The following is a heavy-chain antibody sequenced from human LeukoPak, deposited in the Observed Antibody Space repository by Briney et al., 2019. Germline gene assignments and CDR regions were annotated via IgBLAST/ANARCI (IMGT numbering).Heavy chain of an antibody. V-gene: IGHV1-18*01. CDR3: ARDLSGYDALKYYSYYYLDV. CDR1: GYTFTSYG. CDR2: INAYNGNT. J-gene: IGHJ6*03. Sequence: ASVKVSCKASGYTFTSYGISWVRQAPGQGLEWMGWINAYNGNTNYAQKLQGRVTMTTAPSTSIAYMELRSLRSDDTAVYYCARDLSGYDALKYYSYYYLDVWGKGTTVTVSS. D-gene: IGHD5-12*01.